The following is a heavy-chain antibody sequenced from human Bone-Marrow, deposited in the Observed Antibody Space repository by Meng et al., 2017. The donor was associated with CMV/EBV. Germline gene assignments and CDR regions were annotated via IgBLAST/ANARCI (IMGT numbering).Heavy chain of an antibody. Sequence: GESLKISWAASGFTFSNAWMSWVRQAPGKGLEWVGRIKSKTDGGTTDYAAPVKGRFTISRDDSKNTLYLQMNSLKTEDTAVYYCTTDFLDCSSTSCMDYWGQGTLVTVSS. J-gene: IGHJ4*02. V-gene: IGHV3-15*01. D-gene: IGHD2-2*01. CDR2: IKSKTDGGTT. CDR1: GFTFSNAW. CDR3: TTDFLDCSSTSCMDY.